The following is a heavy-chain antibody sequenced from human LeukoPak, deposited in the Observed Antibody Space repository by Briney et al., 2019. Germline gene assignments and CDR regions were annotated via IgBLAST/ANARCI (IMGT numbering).Heavy chain of an antibody. D-gene: IGHD4-23*01. CDR3: ARDLGPTTVVNGRGAFDI. CDR1: GGTFSSYA. V-gene: IGHV1-69*04. CDR2: IIPILGIA. J-gene: IGHJ3*02. Sequence: ASVKVSCKASGGTFSSYAISWVRQAPGQGLEWMGRIIPILGIANYAQKFQGRVTITADKSTSTAYMELSSLRSEDTAVYYCARDLGPTTVVNGRGAFDIWAKGQWSPSLQ.